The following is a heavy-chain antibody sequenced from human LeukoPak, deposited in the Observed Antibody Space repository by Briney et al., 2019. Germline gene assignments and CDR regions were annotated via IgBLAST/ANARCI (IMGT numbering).Heavy chain of an antibody. CDR1: GYTFTGYY. D-gene: IGHD3-10*01. V-gene: IGHV1-69*13. CDR3: ARDQNPATYYYGSGSYYPPYYFDY. J-gene: IGHJ4*02. Sequence: SVKVSCKASGYTFTGYYMHWVRQAPGQGLEWMGGIIPIFGTANYAQKFQGRVTITADESTSTAYMELSSLRSEDTAVYYCARDQNPATYYYGSGSYYPPYYFDYWGQGTLVTVSS. CDR2: IIPIFGTA.